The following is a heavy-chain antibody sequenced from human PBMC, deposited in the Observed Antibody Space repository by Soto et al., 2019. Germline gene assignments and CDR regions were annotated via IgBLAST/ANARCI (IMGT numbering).Heavy chain of an antibody. CDR2: IQDRGSPI. CDR1: GPTFSREE. D-gene: IGHD2-15*01. CDR3: ARGYHHGSHFGH. Sequence: GGSLRLSCEVSGPTFSREEMNWVRQAPGKGLEWVAYIQDRGSPIYYGESVKGRFTISRDNAKNTLYLQMSSLTAEDTAVYYCARGYHHGSHFGHWGQGVLVTVSS. V-gene: IGHV3-48*03. J-gene: IGHJ4*02.